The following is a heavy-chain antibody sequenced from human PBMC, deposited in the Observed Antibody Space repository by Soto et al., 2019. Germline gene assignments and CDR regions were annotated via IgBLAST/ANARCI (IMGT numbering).Heavy chain of an antibody. J-gene: IGHJ1*01. CDR1: GFTFSGHA. D-gene: IGHD6-13*01. V-gene: IGHV3-23*01. CDR2: ISGSGDTT. CDR3: ARDHSPGNPQGYFHH. Sequence: GESLKISCAASGFTFSGHAMVWVRQAPGKGLEWVSAISGSGDTTFYADSVKGRFTISRDNSKDTLYLQMNSLRPEDTAPYYCARDHSPGNPQGYFHHCGMGTLVTVSS.